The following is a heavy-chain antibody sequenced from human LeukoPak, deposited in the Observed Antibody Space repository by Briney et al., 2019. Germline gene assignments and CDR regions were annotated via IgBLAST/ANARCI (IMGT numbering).Heavy chain of an antibody. V-gene: IGHV4-59*01. D-gene: IGHD3-10*01. CDR2: IYYSGSA. CDR3: ARGGRYYAYVDY. CDR1: GGSISSYY. Sequence: SETLSLTCTVSGGSISSYYWSWIRQPPGKGLEWIGYIYYSGSANYNPSLKSRVTISVDTSKNQFSLKLSSVTAADTAVYYCARGGRYYAYVDYWGQGTLVTVSS. J-gene: IGHJ4*02.